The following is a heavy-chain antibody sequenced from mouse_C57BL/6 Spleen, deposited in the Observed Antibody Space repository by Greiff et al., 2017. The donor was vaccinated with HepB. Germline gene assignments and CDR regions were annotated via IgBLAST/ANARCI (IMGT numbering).Heavy chain of an antibody. V-gene: IGHV1-55*01. CDR1: GYTFTSYW. D-gene: IGHD1-1*01. CDR3: ARKYYYGRATEYAMDY. Sequence: QVQLQQPGAELVKPGASVKMSCKASGYTFTSYWITWVKQRPGQGLEWIGDIYPGSGSTNYNEKFKSKATLTVDTSSSTAYMQLSSLTSEDSAVYYCARKYYYGRATEYAMDYWGQGTSVTVSS. J-gene: IGHJ4*01. CDR2: IYPGSGST.